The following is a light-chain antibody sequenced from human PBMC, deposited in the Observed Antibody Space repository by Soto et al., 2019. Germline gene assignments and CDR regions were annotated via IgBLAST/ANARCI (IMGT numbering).Light chain of an antibody. Sequence: EIVLTQSPATLSLSPGERATLSCRASQSISEFLAWYQQKPGQAPSLFIYGASNRATGIPARFSGSGSGTDFTLTISSLEPEDFAVYYCLQDFRYPRTFGQGTKVEIK. CDR3: LQDFRYPRT. CDR2: GAS. CDR1: QSISEF. J-gene: IGKJ1*01. V-gene: IGKV3-11*01.